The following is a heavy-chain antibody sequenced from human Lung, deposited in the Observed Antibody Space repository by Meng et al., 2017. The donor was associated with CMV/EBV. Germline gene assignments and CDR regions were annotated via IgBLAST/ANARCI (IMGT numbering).Heavy chain of an antibody. V-gene: IGHV3-23*03. CDR3: AKGKWGGYYYYYGMDV. CDR2: IYSGDDST. J-gene: IGHJ6*02. D-gene: IGHD1-26*01. Sequence: GGSXRLXCAASGFTFSTFAMSWVRQAPGKGLQWVSVIYSGDDSTYYADSVKGRFTISRDNSKNMLYLQMNSLRAEDSAVYFCAKGKWGGYYYYYGMDVWGQGTXVTVSS. CDR1: GFTFSTFA.